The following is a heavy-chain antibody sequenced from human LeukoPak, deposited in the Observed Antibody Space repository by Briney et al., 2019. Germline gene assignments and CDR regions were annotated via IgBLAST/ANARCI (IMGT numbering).Heavy chain of an antibody. J-gene: IGHJ4*02. CDR1: GFTFSSYG. D-gene: IGHD3-3*01. V-gene: IGHV3-30*02. CDR3: APRITIFGVTIKS. CDR2: IRYDGSNK. Sequence: GGSLRLSCAASGFTFSSYGMHWVRQAPGKGLEWVAFIRYDGSNKYYADSAKGRFTISRDNSKNTLYLQVNSLRAEDTAVYYCAPRITIFGVTIKSWGQGTLVTVSS.